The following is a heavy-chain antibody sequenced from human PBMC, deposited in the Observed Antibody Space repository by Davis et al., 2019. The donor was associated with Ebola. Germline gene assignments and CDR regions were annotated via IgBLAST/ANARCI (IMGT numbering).Heavy chain of an antibody. J-gene: IGHJ3*02. Sequence: PAGSLTLSCAVSGFTSSSNSMNRVRQAPGKGLEWVSFISSSSNYIYYADSVKVRFTVSRDNAKNSLYLQMNSLRAEDTAVYYCARVSRKISTGWYRFDALDIWGQGTLVTVSS. CDR2: ISSSSNYI. V-gene: IGHV3-21*01. CDR1: GFTSSSNS. D-gene: IGHD6-19*01. CDR3: ARVSRKISTGWYRFDALDI.